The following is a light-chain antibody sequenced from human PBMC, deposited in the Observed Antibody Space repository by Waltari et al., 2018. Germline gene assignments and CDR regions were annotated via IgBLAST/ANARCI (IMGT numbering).Light chain of an antibody. CDR2: AAS. J-gene: IGKJ2*01. CDR3: QQSYSTPYT. Sequence: DIQMTQSPSSLSASLGDRVTTPCRASQSISSYLNWYQQKPGKAPKLRIYAASSLQSGVPSRFSGSGSGTDFTLTISSLQPEDFATYYCQQSYSTPYTFGQGTKLEIK. V-gene: IGKV1-39*01. CDR1: QSISSY.